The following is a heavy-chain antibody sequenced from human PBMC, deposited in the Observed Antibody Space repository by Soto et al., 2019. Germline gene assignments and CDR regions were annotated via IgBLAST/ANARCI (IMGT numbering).Heavy chain of an antibody. J-gene: IGHJ6*02. Sequence: ASVKVSCKASGYTFTGYYMHWVRQAPGQGLEWMGWINPNSGGTNYAQKFQGWVTMTRDTSISPAYMELSRLRSDDTAVYYCASVTGIAEAEDYCYGMDVWGQGTTVNVSS. CDR2: INPNSGGT. CDR1: GYTFTGYY. CDR3: ASVTGIAEAEDYCYGMDV. D-gene: IGHD6-13*01. V-gene: IGHV1-2*04.